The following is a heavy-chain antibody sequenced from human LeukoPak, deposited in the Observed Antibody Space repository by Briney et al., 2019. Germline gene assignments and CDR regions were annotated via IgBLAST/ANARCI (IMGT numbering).Heavy chain of an antibody. Sequence: SETLSLTCAVYGGSFSGYYWSWIRQPPGKGLEWIGEINHSGSTNYNPSLKSRVTISVDTSKNQFSLKLSSVTAADTAVYYCARSSTSIGQLGFDYWGQGTLVTVSS. D-gene: IGHD2-2*01. CDR3: ARSSTSIGQLGFDY. V-gene: IGHV4-34*01. CDR1: GGSFSGYY. J-gene: IGHJ4*02. CDR2: INHSGST.